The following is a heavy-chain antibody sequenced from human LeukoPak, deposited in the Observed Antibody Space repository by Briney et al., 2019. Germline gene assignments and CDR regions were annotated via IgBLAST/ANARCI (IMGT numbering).Heavy chain of an antibody. V-gene: IGHV3-30*02. CDR1: GFTFSDYY. CDR2: IRYDGSNK. J-gene: IGHJ4*02. D-gene: IGHD6-6*01. Sequence: GGSLRLSCAASGFTFSDYYMSWIRQAPGKGLEWVAFIRYDGSNKYYADSVKGRFTISRDNSKNTLYLQMNSLRAEDTAVYYCAKDQGYSSSADYWGQGTLVTVSS. CDR3: AKDQGYSSSADY.